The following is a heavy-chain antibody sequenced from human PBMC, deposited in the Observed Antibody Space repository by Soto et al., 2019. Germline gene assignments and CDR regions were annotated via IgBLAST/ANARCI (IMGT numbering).Heavy chain of an antibody. D-gene: IGHD2-15*01. Sequence: GGSLRLSCAASGFFFSSSWMSWVRQAPGKGLEWVANIKEDGSEKYYVDSVKGRFTISRDNAENSLYLQMNSLRAEDSALYYCARKGYCSGGSCPYYFDYWGQGTLVTVS. CDR3: ARKGYCSGGSCPYYFDY. CDR2: IKEDGSEK. CDR1: GFFFSSSW. J-gene: IGHJ4*02. V-gene: IGHV3-7*01.